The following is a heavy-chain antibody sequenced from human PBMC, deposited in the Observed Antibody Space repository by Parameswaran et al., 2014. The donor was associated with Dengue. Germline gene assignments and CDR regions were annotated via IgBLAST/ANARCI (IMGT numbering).Heavy chain of an antibody. J-gene: IGHJ6*02. V-gene: IGHV4-34*01. Sequence: VRQAPGKGLEWIGEINHSGSTNYNPSLKSRVTISVDTSKNHFSLKLSSVTAADTAVYYCARGGTHYYGSGSFYYYGMDVWGQGTTVTVSS. CDR3: ARGGTHYYGSGSFYYYGMDV. D-gene: IGHD3-10*01. CDR2: INHSGST.